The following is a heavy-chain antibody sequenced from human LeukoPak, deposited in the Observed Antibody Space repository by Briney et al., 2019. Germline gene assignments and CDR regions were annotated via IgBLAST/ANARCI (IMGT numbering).Heavy chain of an antibody. V-gene: IGHV3-23*01. CDR3: AKAFPGLRVWGSYPDAFDI. CDR1: GFTFSSYA. CDR2: ISGSGGST. J-gene: IGHJ3*02. D-gene: IGHD3-16*02. Sequence: PGGSLRLSCAASGFTFSSYAMSWVRQAPGKGLEWVSAISGSGGSTYYADSVKGRFTIPRDNSKNTLYLQMNSLRAEDTAVYYCAKAFPGLRVWGSYPDAFDIWGQGTMVTVSS.